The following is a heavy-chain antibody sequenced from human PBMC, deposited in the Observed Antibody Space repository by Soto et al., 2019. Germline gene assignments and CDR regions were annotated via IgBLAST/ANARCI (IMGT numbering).Heavy chain of an antibody. D-gene: IGHD3-22*01. V-gene: IGHV3-53*01. Sequence: EVQLVESGGGLIQPGGSLRLSCAASGFTFSSNDMNWVHQAPGKGLEWVSLIYSGGSTYYADSVKGRFTISRDNSKNTLYLQMSSLRAEDTAVYYCATRPLLPGAPWGQGTMVTVSS. CDR3: ATRPLLPGAP. J-gene: IGHJ3*01. CDR1: GFTFSSND. CDR2: IYSGGST.